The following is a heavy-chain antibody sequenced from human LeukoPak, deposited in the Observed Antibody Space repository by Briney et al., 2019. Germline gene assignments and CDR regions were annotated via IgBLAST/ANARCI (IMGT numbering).Heavy chain of an antibody. D-gene: IGHD1-14*01. CDR3: ATETIGRHYDY. J-gene: IGHJ4*02. Sequence: PGGSLRLSCPASGFTFSSFGFNWVRQAPGNLLEWVSSIVPTVTDTYYADSVRGRFNISRDNAKNSMYLQMDSLRDEDTAVYYCATETIGRHYDYWGQGTLLTVSS. CDR2: IVPTVTDT. CDR1: GFTFSSFG. V-gene: IGHV3-21*01.